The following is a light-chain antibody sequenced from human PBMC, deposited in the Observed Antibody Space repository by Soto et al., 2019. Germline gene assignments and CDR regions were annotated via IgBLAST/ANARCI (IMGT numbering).Light chain of an antibody. CDR2: KAS. CDR1: ESIDSW. J-gene: IGKJ1*01. V-gene: IGKV1-5*03. Sequence: DIQMTPSHSTLSASVGDRVTIPCRASESIDSWLAWHQQKPGRAPKLLISKASSLESGVPSRFSGSGFGTEFTLTISSLQPDDFATYYCQQYNSYRACGQGTKVDIK. CDR3: QQYNSYRA.